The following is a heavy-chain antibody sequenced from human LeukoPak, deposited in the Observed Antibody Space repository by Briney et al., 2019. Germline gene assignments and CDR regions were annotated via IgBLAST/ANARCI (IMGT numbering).Heavy chain of an antibody. CDR1: GFTFRSYG. CDR3: ARRITMVRGAALGYFDY. CDR2: ISSNGGST. D-gene: IGHD3-10*01. V-gene: IGHV3-64*01. J-gene: IGHJ4*02. Sequence: GGSLRLSCAASGFTFRSYGMHWVRQAPGKGLECVSAISSNGGSTDYANSVKGRFTSSRDNSKNTLYLQMGSLKAEDTAVYYCARRITMVRGAALGYFDYWGQGTLVTVSS.